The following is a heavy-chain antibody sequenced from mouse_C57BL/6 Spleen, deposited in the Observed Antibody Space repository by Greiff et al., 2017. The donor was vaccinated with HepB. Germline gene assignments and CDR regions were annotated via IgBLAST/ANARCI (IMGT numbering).Heavy chain of an antibody. V-gene: IGHV14-2*01. CDR1: GFNIKDYY. CDR3: ASDSSGSSWFAY. CDR2: IDPEDGET. J-gene: IGHJ3*01. D-gene: IGHD3-2*02. Sequence: VQLQQSGAELVKPGASVKLSCTASGFNIKDYYMHWVKQRTEQGLEWIGRIDPEDGETKYAPKFQGKATITADTSSNTAYLKLSSLTAEDTAVYYCASDSSGSSWFAYWGQGTLVTVSA.